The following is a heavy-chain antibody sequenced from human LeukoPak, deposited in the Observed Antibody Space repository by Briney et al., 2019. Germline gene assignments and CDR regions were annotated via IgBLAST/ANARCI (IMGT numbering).Heavy chain of an antibody. CDR1: GFTFSSDA. CDR3: AKDLVAGTVFDY. J-gene: IGHJ4*02. D-gene: IGHD6-19*01. V-gene: IGHV3-23*01. CDR2: ISGSGGST. Sequence: GGSLRLSCAASGFTFSSDAMSWVRQAPGKGLEWVSAISGSGGSTYYADSVKGRFTISRDNSKNTLYLQMNSLRAEDTAVYYCAKDLVAGTVFDYWGQGTLVTVSS.